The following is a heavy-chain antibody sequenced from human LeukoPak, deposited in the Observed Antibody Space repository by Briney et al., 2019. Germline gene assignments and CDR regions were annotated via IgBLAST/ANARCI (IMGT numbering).Heavy chain of an antibody. J-gene: IGHJ4*02. CDR3: AKDHLGSGSYVLNFDY. D-gene: IGHD3-10*01. CDR1: GFTFSSYA. V-gene: IGHV3-23*01. Sequence: GGSLRLSCTASGFTFSSYAMSWVRQAPGKGLEWVSVISSSGGSTYYADSVKGRFTISRDNSRNSLYLQMNSLRAEDTAIYYCAKDHLGSGSYVLNFDYWGQGTLVTVSS. CDR2: ISSSGGST.